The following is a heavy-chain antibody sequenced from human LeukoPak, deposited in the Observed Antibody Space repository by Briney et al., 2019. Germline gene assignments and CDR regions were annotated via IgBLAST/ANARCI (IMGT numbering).Heavy chain of an antibody. D-gene: IGHD3-10*01. CDR1: GFTFSSYS. CDR3: RGSGSMVRGDAFDI. CDR2: ISSSSSTI. J-gene: IGHJ3*02. V-gene: IGHV3-48*04. Sequence: RTGGSLRLSCAASGFTFSSYSMNWVRQAPGKGLEWVSYISSSSSTIYYADSVKGRFTISRDNAKNSLYLQMNSLRAEDTAVYYCRGSGSMVRGDAFDIWGQGTMVTVSS.